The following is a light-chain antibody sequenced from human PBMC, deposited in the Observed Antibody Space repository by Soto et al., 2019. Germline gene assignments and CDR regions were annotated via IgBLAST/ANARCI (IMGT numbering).Light chain of an antibody. CDR2: GDN. CDR1: TSNIGAPYD. J-gene: IGLJ1*01. V-gene: IGLV1-40*01. Sequence: QSVLTQPPSVSGAPGQRVSISCTGSTSNIGAPYDVHWYQHLPGAAPKLLIYGDNNRPSGVPDRFSGSKSGTSASLAITKLQAEDEAGYYGQSFDISLHNYVFGTGTKLTVL. CDR3: QSFDISLHNYV.